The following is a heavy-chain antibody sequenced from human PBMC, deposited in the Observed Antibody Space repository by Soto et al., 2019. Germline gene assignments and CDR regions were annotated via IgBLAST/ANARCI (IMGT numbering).Heavy chain of an antibody. CDR3: ARGRQWLDD. D-gene: IGHD6-19*01. Sequence: QVQLQESGPGLVKPSETLSLTCTVSGGSVSGYYWSWIRQPPGKGLEWIGYIYYSGSTNYNPSLECLVTISVDTSKNQFSLKLSSVTAADTAVYYCARGRQWLDDWGQGTLVTVAS. CDR1: GGSVSGYY. CDR2: IYYSGST. V-gene: IGHV4-59*02. J-gene: IGHJ4*02.